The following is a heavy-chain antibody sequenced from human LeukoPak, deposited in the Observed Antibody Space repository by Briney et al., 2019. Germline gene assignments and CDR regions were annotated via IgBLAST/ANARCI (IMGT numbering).Heavy chain of an antibody. J-gene: IGHJ4*02. CDR1: GFTFDDYA. D-gene: IGHD6-13*01. CDR3: AKDHRRIAAAQDY. CDR2: INSDGSST. V-gene: IGHV3-74*01. Sequence: GGSLRLSCAASGFTFDDYAMHWVRQAPGKGPVWDSRINSDGSSTSYADSVKGRFTISRDNAKNTLYLQMNSLRAEDTAVYYCAKDHRRIAAAQDYWGQGTLVTVSS.